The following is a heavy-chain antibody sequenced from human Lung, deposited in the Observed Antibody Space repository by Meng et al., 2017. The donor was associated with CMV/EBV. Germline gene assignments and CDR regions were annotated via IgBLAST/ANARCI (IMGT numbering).Heavy chain of an antibody. CDR1: GYTFTAHY. CDR3: ARDNNCGPDY. Sequence: ASXXVSCKASGYTFTAHYFHWVRQAPGQGLEWMGWIHPHRGDTNYAQQFRGRVTLTRDTSINTGYMELTRLTSDDTAVYYCARDNNCGPDYWGQGTMVTVSS. D-gene: IGHD1-1*01. J-gene: IGHJ4*02. V-gene: IGHV1-2*02. CDR2: IHPHRGDT.